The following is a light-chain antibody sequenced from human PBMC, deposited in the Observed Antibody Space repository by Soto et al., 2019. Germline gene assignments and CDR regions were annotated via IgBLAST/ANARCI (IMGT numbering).Light chain of an antibody. V-gene: IGKV1-39*01. CDR3: QQSNIPPKP. CDR1: QTINTF. J-gene: IGKJ1*01. Sequence: DIQMAQSPSSLSASVGDRVTITCRASQTINTFLNWYQQRPGKAPKLLIYAASNLQSGVPSRFRGSGSGKNFPLTITSLQPENFATSYGQQSNIPPKPFAQGPRV. CDR2: AAS.